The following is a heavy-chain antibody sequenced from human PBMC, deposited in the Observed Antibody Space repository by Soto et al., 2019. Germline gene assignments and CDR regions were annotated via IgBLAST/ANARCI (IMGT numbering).Heavy chain of an antibody. Sequence: QVQLVESGGGVVQPGTSLRLACAATGFTFSTYNMHWVRQAPGTGLQWVAVMSYDGTDKYYADSVKGRFTISRDNSKNTLHLQMKSLRVEDTAVYYCAKDMGRMDLPDYWGQGTLVTVSS. J-gene: IGHJ4*02. D-gene: IGHD1-26*01. CDR3: AKDMGRMDLPDY. CDR2: MSYDGTDK. CDR1: GFTFSTYN. V-gene: IGHV3-30*18.